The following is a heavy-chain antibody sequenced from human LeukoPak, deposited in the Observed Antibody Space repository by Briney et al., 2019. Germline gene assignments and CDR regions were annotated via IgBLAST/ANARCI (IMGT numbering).Heavy chain of an antibody. CDR2: INAGNGNT. Sequence: ASVKVSCKASGYTFTSYAMHWVRQAPGQRLEGMGWINAGNGNTKYSQKFQGRVTITRDTSASTAYMELSSLRSEDTAVYYCARESVAVARENWFDPWGQGTLVTVSS. D-gene: IGHD6-19*01. J-gene: IGHJ5*02. CDR1: GYTFTSYA. V-gene: IGHV1-3*01. CDR3: ARESVAVARENWFDP.